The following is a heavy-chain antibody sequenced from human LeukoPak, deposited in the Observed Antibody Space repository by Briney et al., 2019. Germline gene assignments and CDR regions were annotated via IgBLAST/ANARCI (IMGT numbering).Heavy chain of an antibody. CDR2: ISSSSSYI. V-gene: IGHV3-21*01. D-gene: IGHD3-3*01. Sequence: DPGGSLRLSCAASGFTFSSYGMHWVRQAPGKGLEWVSSISSSSSYIYYADSVKGRFTISRDNAKNSLYLQMNSLRAEDTAVYYCARLRFLEWLLEDFDYWGQGTLVTVSS. CDR3: ARLRFLEWLLEDFDY. CDR1: GFTFSSYG. J-gene: IGHJ4*02.